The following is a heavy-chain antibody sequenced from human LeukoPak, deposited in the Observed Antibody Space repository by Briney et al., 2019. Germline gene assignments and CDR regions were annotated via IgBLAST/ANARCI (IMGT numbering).Heavy chain of an antibody. CDR1: GFTFTDYY. CDR3: ARYNWNYFYWSDP. V-gene: IGHV3-11*06. J-gene: IGHJ5*02. D-gene: IGHD1-7*01. CDR2: ISSSSSYT. Sequence: PGGSLRLSCAASGFTFTDYYMSWIRQAPGKGLEWVSYISSSSSYTNYADSVKGRFTISRDNAKKSLYLQMNSLRAEDTAVYYCARYNWNYFYWSDPWGQGTLVTVSS.